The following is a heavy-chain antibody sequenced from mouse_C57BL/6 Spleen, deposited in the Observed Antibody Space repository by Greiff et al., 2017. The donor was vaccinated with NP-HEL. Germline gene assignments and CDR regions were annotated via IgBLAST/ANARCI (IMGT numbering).Heavy chain of an antibody. CDR2: INPNHGGT. CDR3: ARRNPDYYGSSFDY. D-gene: IGHD1-1*01. V-gene: IGHV1-26*01. J-gene: IGHJ2*01. CDR1: GYTFTDYY. Sequence: EVQLQQSGPELVKPGASVKISCKASGYTFTDYYMNWVKQSHGKSLEWIGDINPNHGGTIYNQKFKGKATLTVDKYSSTAYMELRSLTSEDSAVYYCARRNPDYYGSSFDYWGQCTTLTVSS.